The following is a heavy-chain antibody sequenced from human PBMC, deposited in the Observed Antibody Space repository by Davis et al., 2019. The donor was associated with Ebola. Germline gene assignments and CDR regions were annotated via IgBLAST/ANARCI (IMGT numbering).Heavy chain of an antibody. J-gene: IGHJ4*02. CDR1: GYTFTGYY. D-gene: IGHD3-3*02. Sequence: AASVKVSCKASGYTFTGYYMHWVRQAPGQGLEWMGWINPNSGGTNYAQKFQGWVTMTRDTSISTAYMELSRLRSDDTAVYYCAILSAMAAFDYWGQGTLVTVSS. CDR2: INPNSGGT. CDR3: AILSAMAAFDY. V-gene: IGHV1-2*04.